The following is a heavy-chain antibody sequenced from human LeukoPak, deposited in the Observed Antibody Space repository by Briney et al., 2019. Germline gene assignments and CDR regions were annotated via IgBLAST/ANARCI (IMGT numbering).Heavy chain of an antibody. J-gene: IGHJ5*02. Sequence: GGSLRLSCALSGFTLTSTGMHWVRQAPGKGLEWVAFMHYDGRNILYADSVKGRFSISTDNSKNMVYLQMSSLRAEDTAVYYCAKVTMGDVWFDPWGQRTLVTVSS. CDR1: GFTLTSTG. CDR2: MHYDGRNI. D-gene: IGHD3-16*01. CDR3: AKVTMGDVWFDP. V-gene: IGHV3-30*02.